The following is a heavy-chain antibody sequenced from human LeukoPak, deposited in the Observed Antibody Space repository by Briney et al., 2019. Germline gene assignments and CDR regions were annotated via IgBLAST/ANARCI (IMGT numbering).Heavy chain of an antibody. V-gene: IGHV3-53*01. CDR3: TKSGPPDPY. CDR2: IYSGAGT. Sequence: GESLKISCVASGFTFGSYSMNWVRQAPGEGLEWVSVIYSGAGTNYADSVKGRFTISRDNSKNTLYLQMNSLRAEDTAMYYCTKSGPPDPYWGQGTMVTVSS. CDR1: GFTFGSYS. J-gene: IGHJ3*01.